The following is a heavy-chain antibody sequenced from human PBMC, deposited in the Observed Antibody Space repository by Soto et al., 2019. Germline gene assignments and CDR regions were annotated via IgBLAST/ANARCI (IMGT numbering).Heavy chain of an antibody. Sequence: QVQLVESGGGVVQPGRSLRLSCAASGFTFSGYAMHWVRQAPGKGLEWVAVISYDGSNKYYADSVKGRFTISRDNSKNTLYLQMNSLRAEDTAVYYCARDGGGYYYDSSGYRGYYFDYWGQGTLVTVSS. CDR2: ISYDGSNK. J-gene: IGHJ4*02. D-gene: IGHD3-22*01. V-gene: IGHV3-30-3*01. CDR3: ARDGGGYYYDSSGYRGYYFDY. CDR1: GFTFSGYA.